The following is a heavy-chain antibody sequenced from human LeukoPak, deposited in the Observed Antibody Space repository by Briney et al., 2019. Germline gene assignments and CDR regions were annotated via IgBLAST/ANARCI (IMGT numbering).Heavy chain of an antibody. D-gene: IGHD2-2*01. CDR3: AREDIVVVPAAITAFDI. CDR1: GGSISSYY. CDR2: IYTSGST. J-gene: IGHJ3*02. Sequence: SETLSLTCTVSGGSISSYYWSWIRQPAGKGLEWIGRIYTSGSTNYNPSLKSRVTMSVDTSKNQFSLKLSSVTAADTAVYYCAREDIVVVPAAITAFDIWGQGTMVTVSS. V-gene: IGHV4-4*07.